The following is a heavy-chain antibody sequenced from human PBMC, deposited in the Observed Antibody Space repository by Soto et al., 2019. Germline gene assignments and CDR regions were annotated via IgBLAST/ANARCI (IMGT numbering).Heavy chain of an antibody. CDR1: GFTFSSYG. CDR2: IWYDGSNK. CDR3: AKDDYGDYEGAFDI. Sequence: GGSLRLSCAASGFTFSSYGMHWVRQAPGKGLEWVAVIWYDGSNKYYADSVKGRFTISRDNSKNTLYLQMNSLRAEDTAVYYCAKDDYGDYEGAFDIWGQGTMVTVSS. D-gene: IGHD4-17*01. J-gene: IGHJ3*02. V-gene: IGHV3-33*06.